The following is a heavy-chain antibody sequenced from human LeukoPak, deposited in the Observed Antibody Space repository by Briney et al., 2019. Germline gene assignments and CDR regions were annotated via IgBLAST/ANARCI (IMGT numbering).Heavy chain of an antibody. CDR2: IKSKTDGGTT. CDR3: RHSSGWHYYYYYMDV. V-gene: IGHV3-15*01. D-gene: IGHD6-19*01. Sequence: GGSLRLSCAASGFTFSNAWMSWVRQAPGKGLEWVGRIKSKTDGGTTDYAAPVKGRFTISRDDSKNTLYLQMNSLKTEDTAVYYCRHSSGWHYYYYYMDVWGKGTTVTISS. CDR1: GFTFSNAW. J-gene: IGHJ6*03.